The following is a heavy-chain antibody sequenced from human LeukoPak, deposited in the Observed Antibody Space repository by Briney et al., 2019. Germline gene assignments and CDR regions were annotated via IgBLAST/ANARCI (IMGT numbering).Heavy chain of an antibody. CDR3: ARDRQWFDPRNDY. CDR2: ISSSSSYV. D-gene: IGHD3-10*01. Sequence: GGSLRLSCAASGFTFSSYSMNWVRQAPGKGLEWVSSISSSSSYVYYADSVKGRFTISRDNAKNSLYLQMNSLRAEDTAVYYCARDRQWFDPRNDYWGQGTLVTGSS. CDR1: GFTFSSYS. V-gene: IGHV3-21*01. J-gene: IGHJ4*02.